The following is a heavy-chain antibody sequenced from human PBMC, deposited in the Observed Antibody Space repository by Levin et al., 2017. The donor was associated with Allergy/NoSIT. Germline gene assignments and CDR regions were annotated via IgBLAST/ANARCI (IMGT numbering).Heavy chain of an antibody. CDR3: IRGGTGYFPF. J-gene: IGHJ4*02. CDR2: IYHSGST. V-gene: IGHV4-4*02. D-gene: IGHD3/OR15-3a*01. Sequence: SETLSLTCAVSGDSISSNNWWTWVRQPPETGLEWIGEIYHSGSTNYNPSLKSRVTISVDTSKNQFSLKLSSVTAADTAVYYCIRGGTGYFPFWGQGTLVTVSS. CDR1: GDSISSNNW.